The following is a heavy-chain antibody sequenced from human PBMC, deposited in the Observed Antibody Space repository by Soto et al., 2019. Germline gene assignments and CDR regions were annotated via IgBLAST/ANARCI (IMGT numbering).Heavy chain of an antibody. CDR2: IIPIFGTA. D-gene: IGHD6-13*01. CDR3: ARDEAAATIEDEHSQH. J-gene: IGHJ1*01. Sequence: QVQLVQSGAEVKKPGSSVKVSCKASGGTFSSYAISWVRQAPGQGLEWMGGIIPIFGTANYAQKFQGRVTITANESTSTAYMELSSLRSEDTAVYYCARDEAAATIEDEHSQHWGQGTLVTFSS. CDR1: GGTFSSYA. V-gene: IGHV1-69*01.